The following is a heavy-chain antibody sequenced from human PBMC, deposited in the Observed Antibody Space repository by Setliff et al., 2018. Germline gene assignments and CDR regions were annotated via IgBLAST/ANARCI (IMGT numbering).Heavy chain of an antibody. D-gene: IGHD2-8*01. CDR2: ISAYNGKT. CDR1: GYTLSNSI. V-gene: IGHV1-18*01. J-gene: IGHJ4*02. CDR3: LRLVRYCTKIACQATSGDEV. Sequence: PSVKVSCKASGYTLSNSILSWVRQAPGQGLEWVGWISAYNGKTYSAQKFQDRVTLTTHTSTSMGYLELRDLRSDDTAVYYCLRLVRYCTKIACQATSGDEVWGLGTLVTVSS.